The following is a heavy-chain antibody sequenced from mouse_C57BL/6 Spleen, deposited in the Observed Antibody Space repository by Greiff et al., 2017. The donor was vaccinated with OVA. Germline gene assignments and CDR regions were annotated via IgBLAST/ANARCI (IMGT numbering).Heavy chain of an antibody. V-gene: IGHV5-17*01. CDR3: ARGDSSGWDD. CDR1: GFTFSDYG. J-gene: IGHJ2*01. Sequence: EVKLVESGGGLVKPGGSLKLSCAASGFTFSDYGMHWVRQAPEQGLEWVAYISSGSSTIYYADTVKGRVTISRDNDKNTLCLQMTSLRSEDTAMYYCARGDSSGWDDWGQGTTLTVSS. CDR2: ISSGSSTI. D-gene: IGHD3-2*02.